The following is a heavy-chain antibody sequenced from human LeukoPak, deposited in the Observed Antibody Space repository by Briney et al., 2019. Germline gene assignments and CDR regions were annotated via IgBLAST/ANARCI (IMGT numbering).Heavy chain of an antibody. V-gene: IGHV3-7*02. CDR3: TRGDRGYAESLY. Sequence: GGSLRLSCTVSGFSFREHWMSWVRQAPGKGLEWVGNIKEDGNEDYYADSVEGRFVIFRDNAKNSLYLQMHSLRAEDTAVYYCTRGDRGYAESLYWGRGTLVTVSS. CDR1: GFSFREHW. J-gene: IGHJ4*02. CDR2: IKEDGNED. D-gene: IGHD5-12*01.